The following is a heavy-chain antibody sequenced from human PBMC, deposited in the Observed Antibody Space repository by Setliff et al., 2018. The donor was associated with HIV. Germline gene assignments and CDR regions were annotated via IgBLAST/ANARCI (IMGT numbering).Heavy chain of an antibody. CDR2: IYYTGST. V-gene: IGHV4-30-4*08. Sequence: PSETLSLTCTVSGGSISSGDYYWSWIRQPPGKGLEWIGYIYYTGSTNYNPSLKSRVTISLDTSMNQFSLKLTSVTAADTAVYYCAREVDVVTTSDAFDIWGQGTMVTVSS. J-gene: IGHJ3*02. CDR1: GGSISSGDYY. CDR3: AREVDVVTTSDAFDI. D-gene: IGHD2-21*02.